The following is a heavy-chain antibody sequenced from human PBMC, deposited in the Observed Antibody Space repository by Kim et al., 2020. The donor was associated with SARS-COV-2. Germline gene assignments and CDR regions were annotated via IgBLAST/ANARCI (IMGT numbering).Heavy chain of an antibody. V-gene: IGHV3-9*01. CDR1: GFIFNDYE. D-gene: IGHD3-16*01. J-gene: IGHJ6*02. CDR3: AIAKGLGYYYGMDV. Sequence: GGSLRLSCATSGFIFNDYEMHWVRQATGKGLEWVSGVTWNGGSVSYADSVKGRFTISRDNANSSLYLQMNSLRPEDTALYYCAIAKGLGYYYGMDVWGQGTTVTVSS. CDR2: VTWNGGSV.